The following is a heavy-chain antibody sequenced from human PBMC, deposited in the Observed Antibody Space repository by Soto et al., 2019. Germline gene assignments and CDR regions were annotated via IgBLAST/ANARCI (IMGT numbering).Heavy chain of an antibody. Sequence: QVQLVESGGGVVQPGRSLRLSCAASGFTFSNYVMHWVRQAPGKGLEWVAATSYDGGDKYYVASVKGRFTISRDKSKSTLYLQMNSLRAEDTAVYYCAKENVPYYYHYGMDVWGLGTTVTVSS. CDR3: AKENVPYYYHYGMDV. J-gene: IGHJ6*02. CDR1: GFTFSNYV. CDR2: TSYDGGDK. V-gene: IGHV3-30*18.